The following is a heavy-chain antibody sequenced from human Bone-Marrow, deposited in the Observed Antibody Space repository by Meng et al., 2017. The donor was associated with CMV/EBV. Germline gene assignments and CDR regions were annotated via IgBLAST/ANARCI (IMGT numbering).Heavy chain of an antibody. CDR2: ISYDGNNR. CDR3: ARVASGYSYGSTDY. V-gene: IGHV3-30-3*01. Sequence: SLKVSCAAFGFTFSRYAMHWVRQAPGKGLEWVAVISYDGNNRYYADSVKGRFSISRDDSKNTLYLQMNSLRAEDTAVYYCARVASGYSYGSTDYWGQGTLVTVSS. D-gene: IGHD5-18*01. CDR1: GFTFSRYA. J-gene: IGHJ4*02.